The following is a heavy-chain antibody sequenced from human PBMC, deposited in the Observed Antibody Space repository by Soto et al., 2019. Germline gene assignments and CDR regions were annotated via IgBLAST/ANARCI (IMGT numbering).Heavy chain of an antibody. CDR3: ARESEDLTSNFDY. Sequence: GGSLRLSCAASGFTFTRYSMNWVRQAPGKGLEWVSSISSTTNYIYYADSMKGRFTVSRDNAKNSVYLEMNSLSAEDAAVYYCARESEDLTSNFDYWGQGTLVTVSS. CDR2: ISSTTNYI. J-gene: IGHJ4*02. V-gene: IGHV3-21*01. CDR1: GFTFTRYS.